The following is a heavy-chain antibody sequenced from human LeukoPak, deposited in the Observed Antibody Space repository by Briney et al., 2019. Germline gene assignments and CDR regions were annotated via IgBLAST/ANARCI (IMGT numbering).Heavy chain of an antibody. V-gene: IGHV1-69*02. Sequence: SVKVSCKASGGTFSSYTISLVRQAPGQGLEWMGRIIPILGIADYAQRFQGRVMITADKSTSTAYLELSSLRSEDTAVYYCAGVGGLLNYWGQGTLVTVSS. CDR2: IIPILGIA. CDR3: AGVGGLLNY. CDR1: GGTFSSYT. D-gene: IGHD3-16*01. J-gene: IGHJ4*02.